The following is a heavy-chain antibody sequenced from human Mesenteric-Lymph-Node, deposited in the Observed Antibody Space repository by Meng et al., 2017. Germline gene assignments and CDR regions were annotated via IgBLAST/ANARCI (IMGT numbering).Heavy chain of an antibody. CDR3: ARQPTTVTSPFDY. CDR1: GGSINSNAYY. J-gene: IGHJ4*02. D-gene: IGHD4-17*01. Sequence: QLQLQESGPRLGKTSETLTLTCSVSGGSINSNAYYWGWIRQPPGKGLEWIGSVYYSGSAYYNPSLKSRVALSIDTSKNQFSLNLNSVTAADSALYYCARQPTTVTSPFDYWGQGTLVTVSS. V-gene: IGHV4-39*01. CDR2: VYYSGSA.